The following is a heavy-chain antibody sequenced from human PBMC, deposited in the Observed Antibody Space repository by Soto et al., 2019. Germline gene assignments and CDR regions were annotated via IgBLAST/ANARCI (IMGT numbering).Heavy chain of an antibody. CDR3: AREDTDWSAGSDY. Sequence: EVQLVESGGRLVRPGGSLRLSCVTSGFTFTSYWMHWVRQTSGKGLEWLSRINSAGSSTVYADSVKGRFTISRDNAENTLFLQLTSLRTEDTAVYYCAREDTDWSAGSDYWGQGTLVTVSS. V-gene: IGHV3-74*01. CDR2: INSAGSST. CDR1: GFTFTSYW. J-gene: IGHJ4*02. D-gene: IGHD3-9*01.